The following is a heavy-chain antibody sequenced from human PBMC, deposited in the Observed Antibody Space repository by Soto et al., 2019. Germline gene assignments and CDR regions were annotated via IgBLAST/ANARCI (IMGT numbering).Heavy chain of an antibody. CDR1: GYTFTSYY. Sequence: ASVKVSCKASGYTFTSYYMHWVRQAPGQGLEWMGIINPSGGSTSYAQKFQGRVTMTRDTSTSTVYMELSSLRSEDTAVYYCASETYDFWSDHRGDFDIWGQGTMVTVSS. V-gene: IGHV1-46*01. CDR2: INPSGGST. J-gene: IGHJ3*02. CDR3: ASETYDFWSDHRGDFDI. D-gene: IGHD3-3*01.